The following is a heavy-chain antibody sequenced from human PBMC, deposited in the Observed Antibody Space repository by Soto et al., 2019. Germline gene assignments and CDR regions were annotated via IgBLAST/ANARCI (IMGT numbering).Heavy chain of an antibody. CDR1: GFTFSSYG. CDR3: ARQYYYDSSGNGGAIDY. CDR2: IWDDGSNK. J-gene: IGHJ4*02. D-gene: IGHD3-22*01. Sequence: QVQLVESGGGVVQPGRSLRLSCAASGFTFSSYGMHWVRQAPGKGLEWVAVIWDDGSNKYYADSVKGRFTISRDNSKNTLYLQMNSLRAEDTAVYYCARQYYYDSSGNGGAIDYWGQGTLVTVSS. V-gene: IGHV3-33*01.